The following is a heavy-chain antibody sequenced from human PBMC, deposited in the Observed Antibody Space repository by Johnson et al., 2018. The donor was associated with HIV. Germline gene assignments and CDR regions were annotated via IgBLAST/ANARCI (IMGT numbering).Heavy chain of an antibody. D-gene: IGHD1-26*01. CDR1: GFTFSSYW. J-gene: IGHJ3*02. CDR3: ARGGGSSVAFDI. CDR2: INTDGSST. Sequence: VQLVESGGGLVQPGGSLRLSCAASGFTFSSYWMHWVRQAPGKGLVWVSRINTDGSSTTYADSVKGRFTISRDNAKNTLYLQMNSLRVEDTAVYYCARGGGSSVAFDIWGQGTMVTVSS. V-gene: IGHV3-74*01.